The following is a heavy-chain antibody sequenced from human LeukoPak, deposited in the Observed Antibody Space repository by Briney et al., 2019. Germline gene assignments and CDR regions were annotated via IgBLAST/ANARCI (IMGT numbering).Heavy chain of an antibody. CDR2: IRYDGSNK. CDR1: GFTFSSYG. V-gene: IGHV3-30*02. Sequence: GGSLRLSCAASGFTFSSYGMHWVRQAPGKGLEWVAFIRYDGSNKYYADSVKGRFTISRDNSKNTLYLQMNSLRAEDTAVYYCAKDPPTIWSYAFDIWGQGTLVTVSS. J-gene: IGHJ4*02. CDR3: AKDPPTIWSYAFDI. D-gene: IGHD4/OR15-4a*01.